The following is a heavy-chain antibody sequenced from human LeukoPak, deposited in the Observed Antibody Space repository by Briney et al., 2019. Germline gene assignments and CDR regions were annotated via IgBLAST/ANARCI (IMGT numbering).Heavy chain of an antibody. J-gene: IGHJ6*02. D-gene: IGHD3-9*01. CDR2: INPNSGGT. CDR1: GYTFTGYY. V-gene: IGHV1-2*02. Sequence: ASVKVSCKASGYTFTGYYMHWVRQAPGQGLEWMGWINPNSGGTNYAQKFQGRVTMTRDTSISTAYMELSRLRSDDTAAYYCARASSTYYDILTGYYPPYYYYGMDVWGQGTTVTVSS. CDR3: ARASSTYYDILTGYYPPYYYYGMDV.